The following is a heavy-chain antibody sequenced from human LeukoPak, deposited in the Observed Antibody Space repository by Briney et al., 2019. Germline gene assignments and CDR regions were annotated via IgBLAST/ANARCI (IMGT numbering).Heavy chain of an antibody. J-gene: IGHJ4*02. CDR3: ARELRTFDS. CDR1: GFTFSRYW. D-gene: IGHD3-16*01. V-gene: IGHV3-7*01. Sequence: GGSLRLSCAASGFTFSRYWMTWVHQAPGKGLEWVANIKHNGDELNYVDSVEDRFTISRDNAKNSLYLHMTSLRAEDTAVYYCARELRTFDSWGQGTLVTVSS. CDR2: IKHNGDEL.